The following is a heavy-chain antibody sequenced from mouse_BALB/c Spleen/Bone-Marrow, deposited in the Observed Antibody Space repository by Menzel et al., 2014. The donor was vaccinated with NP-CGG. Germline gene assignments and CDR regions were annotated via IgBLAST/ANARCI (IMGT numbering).Heavy chain of an antibody. V-gene: IGHV14-3*02. J-gene: IGHJ1*01. CDR1: GFNIKDTY. CDR2: IDPANGDT. Sequence: VQLQQSGAELVKPGASVKLSCTASGFNIKDTYMHWVKQRPEQGLEWIGRIDPANGDTKYDPKFQGKATITADTSSNTAYLQLSSLTSEDTAVYYCARYDYGWYFYVWGAGTTVTVSS. D-gene: IGHD1-1*01. CDR3: ARYDYGWYFYV.